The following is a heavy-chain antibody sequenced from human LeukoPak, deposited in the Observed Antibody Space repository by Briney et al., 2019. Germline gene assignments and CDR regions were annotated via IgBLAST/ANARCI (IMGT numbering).Heavy chain of an antibody. CDR3: ARDLPRYCSSTSCYTNWFDP. V-gene: IGHV3-30-3*01. J-gene: IGHJ5*02. D-gene: IGHD2-2*02. CDR2: ISYDGSNK. Sequence: PGRSLRLSCAASGFTFSSYAMHWVRQAPGKGLEWVAVISYDGSNKYYADSVKGRFTISRDNSKNTLYLQMNSLRAEDTAVYYCARDLPRYCSSTSCYTNWFDPWGRGTLVTVSS. CDR1: GFTFSSYA.